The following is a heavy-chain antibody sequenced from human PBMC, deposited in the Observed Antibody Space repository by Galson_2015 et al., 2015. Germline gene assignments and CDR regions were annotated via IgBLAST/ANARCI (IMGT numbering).Heavy chain of an antibody. CDR2: ITSRSSTI. D-gene: IGHD2-15*01. V-gene: IGHV3-48*02. J-gene: IGHJ3*02. CDR3: ARDLGYCSGTSCYSVGAFDI. CDR1: GFTFSNYS. Sequence: SLRLSCAASGFTFSNYSMSWVRQAPGKGSEWISYITSRSSTIYYSDSVKGRFPISRDNAKNSLYLEMKSLRDEDTALYYCARDLGYCSGTSCYSVGAFDIWGQGTMVTVSS.